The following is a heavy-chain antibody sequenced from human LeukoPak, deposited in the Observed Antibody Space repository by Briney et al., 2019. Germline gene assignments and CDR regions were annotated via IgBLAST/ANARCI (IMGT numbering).Heavy chain of an antibody. CDR1: GFTFSSYA. CDR3: VREYSSIPLGFLQH. J-gene: IGHJ1*01. Sequence: GGSLRLSCAASGFTFSSYAMSWVRQAPGKGLEWVAVISYDGSNKYYADSVRGRFTISRDNSKNTLYLQINSLRAEDTAVYYCVREYSSIPLGFLQHWGQGTLVTVAS. D-gene: IGHD6-13*01. V-gene: IGHV3-30-3*01. CDR2: ISYDGSNK.